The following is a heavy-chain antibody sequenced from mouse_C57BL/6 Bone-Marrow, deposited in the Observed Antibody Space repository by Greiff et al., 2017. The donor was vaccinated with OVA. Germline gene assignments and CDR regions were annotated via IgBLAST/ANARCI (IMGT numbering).Heavy chain of an antibody. Sequence: VHVKQSGTVLARPGASVKMSCKTSGYTFTSYWMHWVKQRPGQGLEWIGAIYPGNSDTSYNQKFKGKAKLTAVTSASTAYMELSSLTNEDSAVYYCTRPLLTGYWGQGTLVTVSA. J-gene: IGHJ3*01. CDR3: TRPLLTGY. D-gene: IGHD1-2*01. CDR2: IYPGNSDT. V-gene: IGHV1-5*01. CDR1: GYTFTSYW.